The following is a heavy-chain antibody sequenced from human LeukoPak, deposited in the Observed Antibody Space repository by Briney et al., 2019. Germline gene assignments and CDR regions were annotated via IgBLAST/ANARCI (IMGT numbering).Heavy chain of an antibody. Sequence: GGSLRLSCAASGFTFSGYSMNWVRQAPGKGLEWVSSISSSSSYIYYADSVKGRFTISRDNAKNSLYLQMNSLRAEDTAVYYCAREDYGDFYYGMDVWGKGTTVTVSS. D-gene: IGHD4-17*01. V-gene: IGHV3-21*01. CDR3: AREDYGDFYYGMDV. CDR2: ISSSSSYI. J-gene: IGHJ6*04. CDR1: GFTFSGYS.